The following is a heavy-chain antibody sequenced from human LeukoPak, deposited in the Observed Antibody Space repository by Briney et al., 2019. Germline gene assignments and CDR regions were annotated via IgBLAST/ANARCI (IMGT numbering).Heavy chain of an antibody. CDR1: GFTVSNAW. V-gene: IGHV3-15*01. Sequence: PGGSLRLSCAASGFTVSNAWMSWVRQAPGKGLEWAGRIKSKSDGGTTDYAAPVKGRFTISRDDSENTLYLQMNSLKTEDTAVYHCTTDLGIVAALDYWGQGTLVTVSS. CDR3: TTDLGIVAALDY. D-gene: IGHD1-26*01. J-gene: IGHJ4*02. CDR2: IKSKSDGGTT.